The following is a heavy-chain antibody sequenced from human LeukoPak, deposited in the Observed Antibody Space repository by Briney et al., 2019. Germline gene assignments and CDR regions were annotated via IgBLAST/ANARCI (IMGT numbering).Heavy chain of an antibody. V-gene: IGHV1-69*13. CDR2: IIPIFGTA. J-gene: IGHJ6*02. D-gene: IGHD3-22*01. Sequence: SVKVSCKASGGTFSSYAISWVRQAPGQGLEWMGGIIPIFGTANYAQKFQGGVTITADESTSTAYMELSSLRSEDTAVYYCARDPPIYYYDSSGYSGAFGMDVWGQGTTVTVSS. CDR3: ARDPPIYYYDSSGYSGAFGMDV. CDR1: GGTFSSYA.